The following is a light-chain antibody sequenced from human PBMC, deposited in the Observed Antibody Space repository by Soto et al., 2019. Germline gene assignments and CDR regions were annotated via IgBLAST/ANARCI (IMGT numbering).Light chain of an antibody. CDR1: LSVASNY. V-gene: IGKV3-20*01. CDR2: AAS. Sequence: EMVLTQSPGTLPLSPGERATLSCRASLSVASNYLAWYQQKPGQAPRLLIYAASGRATGIPDRFSGSGSGTAFTLTISRLEPEDFAVYYCQHYGSAPWTFGQGTKVEIK. CDR3: QHYGSAPWT. J-gene: IGKJ1*01.